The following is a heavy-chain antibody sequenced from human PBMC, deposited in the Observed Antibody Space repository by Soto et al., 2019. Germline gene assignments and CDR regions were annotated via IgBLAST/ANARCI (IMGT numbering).Heavy chain of an antibody. CDR2: INHSGST. Sequence: SETLSLTCAVYGGSFSGYYWSWIRQPPGKGLEWIGEINHSGSTNYNPSLKSRVTISVDTSKNQISLKLSSVTAADTAVYYCARHIHNQGFEYYFDSWGQGTLVTVSS. J-gene: IGHJ4*02. V-gene: IGHV4-34*01. CDR1: GGSFSGYY. D-gene: IGHD1-1*01. CDR3: ARHIHNQGFEYYFDS.